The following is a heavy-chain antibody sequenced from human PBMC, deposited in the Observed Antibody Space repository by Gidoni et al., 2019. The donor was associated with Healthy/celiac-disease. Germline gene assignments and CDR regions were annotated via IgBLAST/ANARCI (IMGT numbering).Heavy chain of an antibody. CDR1: GFTFDDYP. Sequence: EVQLVESGGVVVQPGGSLRLSCAASGFTFDDYPMHWVRQAPGKGLEWVSLISWDGGSTYYADSVKGRFTISRDNSKNSLYLQMNSLRTEDTALYYCAKAYCSGGSCYSGYMDVWGKGTTVTVSS. CDR2: ISWDGGST. V-gene: IGHV3-43*01. CDR3: AKAYCSGGSCYSGYMDV. J-gene: IGHJ6*03. D-gene: IGHD2-15*01.